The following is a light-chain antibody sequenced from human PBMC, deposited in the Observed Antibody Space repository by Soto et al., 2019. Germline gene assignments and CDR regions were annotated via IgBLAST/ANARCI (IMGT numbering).Light chain of an antibody. V-gene: IGLV2-14*01. Sequence: QSALTQPASVSGSPGQSITISCTGTSSDVGVYNYVSWYQQHPGKAPKLMICEVSNRPSGVSNRFSGSKPGNTAFLTISGLRAEDEADYYCTSSTTSSIWVFGGGSKLTVL. CDR1: SSDVGVYNY. CDR3: TSSTTSSIWV. J-gene: IGLJ3*02. CDR2: EVS.